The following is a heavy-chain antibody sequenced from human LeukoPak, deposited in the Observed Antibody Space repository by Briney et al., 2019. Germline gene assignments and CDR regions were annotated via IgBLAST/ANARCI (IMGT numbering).Heavy chain of an antibody. CDR2: ISTSSSYI. CDR1: GFTFSSYC. Sequence: GGSLRLSCAASGFTFSSYCMNWVRQAPGKGLEWVSFISTSSSYIHYADSVKGRFTISRDNANNSLYLQMNSLRAEDTAVYYCARAWSRVDPFDIWGQGTMVTVSS. D-gene: IGHD2-8*02. CDR3: ARAWSRVDPFDI. J-gene: IGHJ3*02. V-gene: IGHV3-21*01.